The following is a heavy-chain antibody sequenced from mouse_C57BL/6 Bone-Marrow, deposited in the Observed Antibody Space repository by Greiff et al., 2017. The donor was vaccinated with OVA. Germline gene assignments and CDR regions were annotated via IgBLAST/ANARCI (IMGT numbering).Heavy chain of an antibody. V-gene: IGHV1-55*01. CDR2: IYPGSGST. CDR3: ARYCDGYLYYFDY. Sequence: QVQLQQPGAELVKPGASVKMSCKASAYTFTSSWLTWVKQRPGQGLEWIGDIYPGSGSTNYNEKFKSKATLTVDTSSSTAYMQLSSLTSEDSAVYYCARYCDGYLYYFDYWGQGTTLTVSS. CDR1: AYTFTSSW. D-gene: IGHD2-3*01. J-gene: IGHJ2*01.